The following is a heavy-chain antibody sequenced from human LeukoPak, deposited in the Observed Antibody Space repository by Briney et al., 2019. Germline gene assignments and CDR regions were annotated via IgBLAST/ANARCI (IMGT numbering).Heavy chain of an antibody. CDR3: ARRGYSYGRRRDYYYYYMDV. D-gene: IGHD5-18*01. Sequence: PSETLSLTCTVSGGSISSYYWSWIRQPPGKGLEWIGYIYYSGSTNYNPSLKSRVTISVDTSKNQFSLKLSSVTAADTAVYYCARRGYSYGRRRDYYYYYMDVWGKGTTVTISS. J-gene: IGHJ6*03. CDR2: IYYSGST. CDR1: GGSISSYY. V-gene: IGHV4-59*12.